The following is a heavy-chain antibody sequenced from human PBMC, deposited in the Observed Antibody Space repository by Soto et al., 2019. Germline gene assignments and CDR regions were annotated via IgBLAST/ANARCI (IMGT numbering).Heavy chain of an antibody. CDR1: GYTFTTYG. Sequence: GASVKVSCKTSGYTFTTYGVSWVRQAPGQGPEWMGWISAYNGNTNYAQKLQGRVTMTTDTSTGTAYMELRGLRSDDTAVYYCARDRYYYGSGSYYISWFDPWGQGTLVTVSS. D-gene: IGHD3-10*01. CDR3: ARDRYYYGSGSYYISWFDP. J-gene: IGHJ5*02. V-gene: IGHV1-18*04. CDR2: ISAYNGNT.